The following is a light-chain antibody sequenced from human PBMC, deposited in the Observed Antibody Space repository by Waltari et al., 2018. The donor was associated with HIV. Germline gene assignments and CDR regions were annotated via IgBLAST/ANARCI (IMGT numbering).Light chain of an antibody. CDR1: SSDVGGYNY. CDR2: DVS. J-gene: IGLJ3*02. Sequence: QSALTQPASVSGSPGQSITISCTGTSSDVGGYNYVSWYQQHPGKAPKLMIYDVSKRPPGVSIRFSGSKSGNTASLTISGLQAEDEADYYCCSYAGTSTWVFGGGTQLTVL. CDR3: CSYAGTSTWV. V-gene: IGLV2-23*02.